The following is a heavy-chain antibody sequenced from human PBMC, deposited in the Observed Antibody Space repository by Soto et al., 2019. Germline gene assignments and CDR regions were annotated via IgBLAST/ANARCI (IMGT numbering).Heavy chain of an antibody. CDR1: GGSISSSSYY. D-gene: IGHD2-2*01. Sequence: SETLSLTCTVSGGSISSSSYYWGWIRQPPGKGLEWIGSIYYSGSTYYNPSLKSRVTISVDTSKNQFSLKLSSVTAADTAVYYCARAQYRHYYYYYGMDVWGQGTTVTVSS. CDR3: ARAQYRHYYYYYGMDV. CDR2: IYYSGST. V-gene: IGHV4-39*01. J-gene: IGHJ6*02.